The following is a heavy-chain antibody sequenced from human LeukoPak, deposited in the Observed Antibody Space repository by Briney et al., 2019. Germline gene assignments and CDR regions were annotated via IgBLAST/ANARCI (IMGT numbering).Heavy chain of an antibody. V-gene: IGHV3-11*01. CDR1: GFTFKDYY. D-gene: IGHD1-1*01. Sequence: NPGGSLRLSCAVSGFTFKDYYMSWIRQAPGKGLEWVSYISGSGSAIYYADAVKGRFTISRDNVKYTLHLQMNSLTVADTAVYFCARGNEGAFDVWGPGITVTVFS. CDR2: ISGSGSAI. CDR3: ARGNEGAFDV. J-gene: IGHJ3*01.